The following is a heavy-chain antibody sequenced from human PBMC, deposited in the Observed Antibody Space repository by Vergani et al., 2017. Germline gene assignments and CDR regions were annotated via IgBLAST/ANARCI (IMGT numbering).Heavy chain of an antibody. J-gene: IGHJ6*03. D-gene: IGHD5-12*01. CDR2: IYYSGST. CDR3: AATISYYYYYMDV. V-gene: IGHV4-31*03. Sequence: QVQLQESGPGLVMPSQTLSLTCTVSGGPISSGGYYWSWTRHHPGKGLEWIGYIYYSGSTYYNPSLKSRVTISVDTSKNQFSLKLSSVTAADTAVYYCAATISYYYYYMDVWGKGTTVTVSS. CDR1: GGPISSGGYY.